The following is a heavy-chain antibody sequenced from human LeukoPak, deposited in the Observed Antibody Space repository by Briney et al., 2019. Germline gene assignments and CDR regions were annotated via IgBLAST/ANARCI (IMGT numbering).Heavy chain of an antibody. J-gene: IGHJ6*03. V-gene: IGHV3-33*06. CDR1: GFTFSSYG. Sequence: GGSLRLSCAASGFTFSSYGMHWVRQAPGKGLEWVAVIWYDGSNKYYADSVKGRFTISRDNSKNTLYLQMNSLRAEDTAVYYCAKGEQEDTAMVTYYYYYMDVWGKGTTVTVSS. D-gene: IGHD5-18*01. CDR3: AKGEQEDTAMVTYYYYYMDV. CDR2: IWYDGSNK.